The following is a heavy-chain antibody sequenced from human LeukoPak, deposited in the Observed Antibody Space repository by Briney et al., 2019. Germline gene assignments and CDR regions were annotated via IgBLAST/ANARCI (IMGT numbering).Heavy chain of an antibody. Sequence: SCKASGGTFSSYAISWVRQAPGQGLEWVANVKQDGSEKYYVDSVKGRFTISRDNAKNSLYLQMSSLRADDTAVYYCASSYYDSSSHAFDIWGQGTMVTVSS. CDR3: ASSYYDSSSHAFDI. CDR2: VKQDGSEK. D-gene: IGHD3-22*01. V-gene: IGHV3-7*01. J-gene: IGHJ3*02. CDR1: GGTFSSYA.